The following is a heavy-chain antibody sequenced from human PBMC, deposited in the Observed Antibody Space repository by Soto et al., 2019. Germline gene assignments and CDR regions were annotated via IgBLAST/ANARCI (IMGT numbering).Heavy chain of an antibody. CDR1: GFPFSDYA. J-gene: IGHJ4*01. D-gene: IGHD3-10*01. CDR2: ISSDGGNR. Sequence: PGGSLRLSCAASGFPFSDYALHWVRQAPGKGLEWVTVISSDGGNRYYAQSVKGRFTISRENSKKTLYLQMNSLRVPDTAIYTCAHFSGVSHTRHFWGHGT. V-gene: IGHV3-30*04. CDR3: AHFSGVSHTRHF.